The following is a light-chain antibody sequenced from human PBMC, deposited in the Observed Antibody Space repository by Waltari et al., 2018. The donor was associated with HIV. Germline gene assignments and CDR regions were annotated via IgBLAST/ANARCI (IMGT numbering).Light chain of an antibody. Sequence: QSVLTQPPSASGTPGQRVTFSCSGSSSNIGSNPVDWYQKLPGTAPRLLIYNNNQRPAGVPDRFSVSKSGTSASLAISGLQSEDEADYYCAAWDDSLNGHVLFGGGTKLTVL. CDR3: AAWDDSLNGHVL. V-gene: IGLV1-44*01. CDR2: NNN. CDR1: SSNIGSNP. J-gene: IGLJ2*01.